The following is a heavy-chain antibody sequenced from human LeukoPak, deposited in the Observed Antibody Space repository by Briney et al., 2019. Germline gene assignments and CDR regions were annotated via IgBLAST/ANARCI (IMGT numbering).Heavy chain of an antibody. CDR3: ARVGGYSYIDV. CDR1: TFTFSSYS. CDR2: ISYDGSNK. V-gene: IGHV3-30*04. D-gene: IGHD1-26*01. Sequence: GGSLRLSCAASTFTFSSYSMHWVRQAPGKGLEWVAVISYDGSNKYYADSLKGRFTISRDNSKNTLYLQMNSLRAEDTAVYYCARVGGYSYIDVWGKGTTVTISS. J-gene: IGHJ6*03.